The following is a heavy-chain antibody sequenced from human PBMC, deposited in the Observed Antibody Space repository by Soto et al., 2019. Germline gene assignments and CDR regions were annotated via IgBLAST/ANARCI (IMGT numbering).Heavy chain of an antibody. CDR2: IYYSGST. D-gene: IGHD3-10*01. V-gene: IGHV4-31*03. J-gene: IGHJ3*02. CDR3: ARDSDADAFDI. CDR1: GGSISSGGYY. Sequence: TLSLTCTVSGGSISSGGYYWSWIRQHPGKGLEWIGYIYYSGSTYYNPSLKSRVTISVDTSKNQFSLKLSSVTAADTAVYYCARDSDADAFDIWGQGTMVTVSS.